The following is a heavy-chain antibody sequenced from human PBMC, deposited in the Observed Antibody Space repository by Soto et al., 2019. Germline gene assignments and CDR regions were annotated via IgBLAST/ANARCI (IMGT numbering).Heavy chain of an antibody. D-gene: IGHD3-10*01. J-gene: IGHJ1*01. CDR2: IIGNGGTT. CDR3: AKGLIGFWELSP. Sequence: EVQLLESGGGLAQPGGSLRLSCAASGFTFSNYAMSLVRQAPGKGLEWVSAIIGNGGTTYYADSVKGRFTISRDNSRNTVYLQMNSLRVEDTAVYYCAKGLIGFWELSPRGQGTVVTVSS. V-gene: IGHV3-23*01. CDR1: GFTFSNYA.